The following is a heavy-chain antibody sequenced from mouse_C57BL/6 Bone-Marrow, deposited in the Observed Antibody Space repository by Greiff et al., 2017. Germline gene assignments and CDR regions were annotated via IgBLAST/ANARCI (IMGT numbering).Heavy chain of an antibody. J-gene: IGHJ3*01. Sequence: VQLQQSGAELVRPGTSVKVSCKASGYAFTNYLIEWVKQRPGQGLEWIGVINPGSGGTNYTEKFKGKATLTADKSSSPAYMQLSSLTSEDSAVYFGARLNYGSSYASFAYWGQGTLVTVSA. V-gene: IGHV1-54*01. D-gene: IGHD1-1*01. CDR2: INPGSGGT. CDR3: ARLNYGSSYASFAY. CDR1: GYAFTNYL.